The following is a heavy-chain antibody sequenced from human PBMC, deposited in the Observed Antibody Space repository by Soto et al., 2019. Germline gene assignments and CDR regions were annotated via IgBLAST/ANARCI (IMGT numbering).Heavy chain of an antibody. CDR3: ARAPTIGTVWGRDYSSFLDV. D-gene: IGHD3-16*01. J-gene: IGHJ6*02. CDR2: VDPGDSNT. V-gene: IGHV5-51*01. Sequence: GESLKISCRPSGYRFTAYWIAWVRQMPGRGLEWMGIVDPGDSNTKYGPSFQGRITISADRSINTAYLQWSSLEASDTAMYYCARAPTIGTVWGRDYSSFLDVWGQGTTVTVSS. CDR1: GYRFTAYW.